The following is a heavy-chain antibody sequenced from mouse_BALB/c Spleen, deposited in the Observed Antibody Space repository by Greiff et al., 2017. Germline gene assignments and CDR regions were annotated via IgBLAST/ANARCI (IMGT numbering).Heavy chain of an antibody. V-gene: IGHV3-8*02. Sequence: DVKLVESGPSLVKPSQTLSLTCSVTGDSITSGYWNWIRKFPGNKLEYMGYISYSGSTYYNPSLKSRISITRDTSKNQYYLQLNSVTTEDTATYYCARPSSFYYGSSYWYFDVWGAGTTVTVSS. CDR2: ISYSGST. CDR1: GDSITSGY. J-gene: IGHJ1*01. D-gene: IGHD1-1*01. CDR3: ARPSSFYYGSSYWYFDV.